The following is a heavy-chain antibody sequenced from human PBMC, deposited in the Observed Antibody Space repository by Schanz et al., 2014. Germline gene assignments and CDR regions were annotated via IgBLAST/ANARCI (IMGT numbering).Heavy chain of an antibody. V-gene: IGHV4-39*01. CDR2: LFYGGSK. J-gene: IGHJ4*02. Sequence: QVQLQESGPRLVKPSQTLSLTCTVSGGSISDSGAYWGWFRQTPGKGLEWIANLFYGGSKYYNPSLGSRVPIPGTPSKNQFPGKLRSVTAAETAVYYCARLSAIFGVVTTYYFDYWGQGTLVTVSS. D-gene: IGHD3-3*01. CDR3: ARLSAIFGVVTTYYFDY. CDR1: GGSISDSGAY.